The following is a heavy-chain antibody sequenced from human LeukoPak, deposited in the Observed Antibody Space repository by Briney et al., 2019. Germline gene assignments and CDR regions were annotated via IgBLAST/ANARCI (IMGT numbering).Heavy chain of an antibody. D-gene: IGHD2-15*01. CDR1: GGSISSYY. CDR2: IYTSGST. V-gene: IGHV4-4*07. CDR3: ASDGGYYYYGMDV. J-gene: IGHJ6*02. Sequence: PSETLSLTCTVSGGSISSYYWSWIRQPAGKGLEWIGRIYTSGSTNYYPSLKSRVTMSVDTTKNQFSLKLSSVTAADTAVYYCASDGGYYYYGMDVWGQGTTVTVSS.